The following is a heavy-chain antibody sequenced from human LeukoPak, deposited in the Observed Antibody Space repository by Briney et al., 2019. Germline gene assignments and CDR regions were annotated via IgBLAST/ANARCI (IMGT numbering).Heavy chain of an antibody. V-gene: IGHV1-46*01. D-gene: IGHD6-25*01. CDR1: GGTFSSYA. CDR3: TSPAGSTPHYFDY. CDR2: INPTGEST. Sequence: ASVKVSCKASGGTFSSYAISWVRQAPGQGLEWMGMINPTGESTTYAQMFQGRLTVTRDTSTSTVYMELSSLKSEDTAVYYCTSPAGSTPHYFDYWGQGSLLTVSS. J-gene: IGHJ4*02.